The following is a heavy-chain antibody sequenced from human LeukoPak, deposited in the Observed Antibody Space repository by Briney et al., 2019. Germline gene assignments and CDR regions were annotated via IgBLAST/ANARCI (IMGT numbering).Heavy chain of an antibody. J-gene: IGHJ4*02. Sequence: AGGSLRLSCAASGFTFSSYAMSWVRQAPGKGLEWVSSISGSGGTTYYADSVKGRFTISRDNSKNTLYLQMNSLRAEDTAVYYCAKDRHVGGYSGYDPAIYYFDYWGQGTLVTVFS. CDR2: ISGSGGTT. CDR3: AKDRHVGGYSGYDPAIYYFDY. V-gene: IGHV3-23*01. CDR1: GFTFSSYA. D-gene: IGHD5-12*01.